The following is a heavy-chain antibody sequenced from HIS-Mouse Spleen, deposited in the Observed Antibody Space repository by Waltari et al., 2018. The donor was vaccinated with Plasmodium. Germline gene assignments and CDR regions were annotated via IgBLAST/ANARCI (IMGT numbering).Heavy chain of an antibody. V-gene: IGHV3-13*01. CDR1: GFTFSSYD. Sequence: EVQLVESGGGLVQPGGSLRLSCAASGFTFSSYDMHWVRQATGKGLEWVSAIVTAGDTYYPGSVKGRFTISRENAKNSLYLQMNSLRAGDTAVYYCARGRWNHAFDIWGQGTMVTVSS. CDR2: IVTAGDT. D-gene: IGHD1-1*01. CDR3: ARGRWNHAFDI. J-gene: IGHJ3*02.